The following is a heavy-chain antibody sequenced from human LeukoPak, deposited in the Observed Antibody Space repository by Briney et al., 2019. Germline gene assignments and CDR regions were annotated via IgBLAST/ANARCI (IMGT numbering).Heavy chain of an antibody. D-gene: IGHD2-2*01. Sequence: GGSLRLSCAASGFTFSSYSMNWVRQAPGEGLEWVSSISSSSSYIYYADSVKGRFTISRDNAKNSLYLQMNSLRAEDTAVYYCARDRWAVVVPAAMGWFDPWGQGTLVTVSS. V-gene: IGHV3-21*01. CDR3: ARDRWAVVVPAAMGWFDP. J-gene: IGHJ5*02. CDR2: ISSSSSYI. CDR1: GFTFSSYS.